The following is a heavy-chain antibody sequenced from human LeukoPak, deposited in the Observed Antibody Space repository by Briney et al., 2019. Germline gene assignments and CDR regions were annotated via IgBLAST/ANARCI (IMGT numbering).Heavy chain of an antibody. J-gene: IGHJ1*01. CDR3: ARDRIGAHGPGYFQY. V-gene: IGHV4-38-2*02. D-gene: IGHD3-10*01. Sequence: SETLSLTCAVSGYSISSDYYWGWIRQPPGKGLEWIGSIHHSGSTYHNPSLKSRVTISVDTSKNQFSLKLSSVTAADTAVYFCARDRIGAHGPGYFQYWGQGTLVTVSS. CDR1: GYSISSDYY. CDR2: IHHSGST.